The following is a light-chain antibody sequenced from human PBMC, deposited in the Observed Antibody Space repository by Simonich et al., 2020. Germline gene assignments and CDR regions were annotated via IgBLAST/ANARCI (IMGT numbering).Light chain of an antibody. CDR3: SSYTSSSTVV. CDR2: EGS. CDR1: SSDVGSYNL. Sequence: QSALTQPASVSGSPGQSITISCTGTSSDVGSYNLVSWYQQHPGKAPKHMIYEGSKRPSGVSNLFSGSKSGNTASLTISGLQAEDEADYYCSSYTSSSTVVFGGGTKLTVL. J-gene: IGLJ2*01. V-gene: IGLV2-14*02.